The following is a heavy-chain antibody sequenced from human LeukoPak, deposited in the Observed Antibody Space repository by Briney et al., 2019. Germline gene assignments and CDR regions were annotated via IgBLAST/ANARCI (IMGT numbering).Heavy chain of an antibody. V-gene: IGHV4-31*03. Sequence: SQTLSLTCTVSGVSISSSGYYWTWVRQHPGKGPESIGFISYSGTTSYNPSLNSRVTISMDTSKNQFSLRLSSVTAADTAVYYCARAGYYYGSGTSPFDPWGQGALVTVSS. J-gene: IGHJ5*02. CDR1: GVSISSSGYY. CDR2: ISYSGTT. D-gene: IGHD3-10*01. CDR3: ARAGYYYGSGTSPFDP.